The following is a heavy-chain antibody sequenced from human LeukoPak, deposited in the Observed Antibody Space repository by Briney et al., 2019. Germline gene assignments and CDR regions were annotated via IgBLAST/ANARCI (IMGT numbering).Heavy chain of an antibody. V-gene: IGHV3-7*03. CDR3: ANGCSAGSCYSIDC. CDR2: IKQDGSEK. D-gene: IGHD2-15*01. Sequence: GGSLRLSCAASGFTFSSYWMSWVRQAPGKGLEWVANIKQDGSEKYYVDSVKGRFTISRDNAKNSLYLQMNSLRAEDTAVYYCANGCSAGSCYSIDCWGQGTLVTVSS. J-gene: IGHJ4*02. CDR1: GFTFSSYW.